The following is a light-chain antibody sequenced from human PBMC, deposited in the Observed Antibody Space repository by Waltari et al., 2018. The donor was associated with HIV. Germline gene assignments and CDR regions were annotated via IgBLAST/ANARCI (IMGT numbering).Light chain of an antibody. CDR2: DAS. V-gene: IGKV3-11*01. CDR1: QSVSSL. Sequence: ENVLTQSPATLSLSPGERATLSCRASQSVSSLLAWYQQKPGQAPRLLIYDASNRATGTPPRFSGSGSGTDFTLGISSLEPEDFAVYYCQQRSSWPLTFGGGTKVEIK. CDR3: QQRSSWPLT. J-gene: IGKJ4*01.